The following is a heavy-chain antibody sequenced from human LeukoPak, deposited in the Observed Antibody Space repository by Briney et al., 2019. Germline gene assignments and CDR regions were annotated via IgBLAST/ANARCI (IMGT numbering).Heavy chain of an antibody. V-gene: IGHV3-74*03. Sequence: GGSLRLSCAASGFTFSDYHMHWVRQPPGRGPLWVARINTDGSSTTYADSVKGRFSISRDNAKNTLFLQMNSLRAEDTAVYYCARGMTYWSGSGKFDYWGQASLVTVSS. CDR1: GFTFSDYH. J-gene: IGHJ4*02. CDR2: INTDGSST. D-gene: IGHD3-10*01. CDR3: ARGMTYWSGSGKFDY.